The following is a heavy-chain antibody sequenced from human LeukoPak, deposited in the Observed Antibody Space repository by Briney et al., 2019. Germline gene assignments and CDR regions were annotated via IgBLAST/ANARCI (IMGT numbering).Heavy chain of an antibody. V-gene: IGHV4-31*03. CDR1: GGSISSGGYY. CDR3: ARLDYGDYHHEYYFDH. Sequence: SETLSLTCTVSGGSISSGGYYWSWIRQHPGKGLEWIGYIYYSGSTYYNPSLKSRVTISVDTSKNQFSLKLSSVTAADTAVYYCARLDYGDYHHEYYFDHWGQGTLVTVSS. D-gene: IGHD4-17*01. CDR2: IYYSGST. J-gene: IGHJ4*02.